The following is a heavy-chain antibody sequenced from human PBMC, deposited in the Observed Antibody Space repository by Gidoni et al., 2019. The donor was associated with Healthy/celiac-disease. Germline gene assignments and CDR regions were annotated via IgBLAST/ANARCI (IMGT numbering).Heavy chain of an antibody. CDR3: ARGRPVATDY. CDR2: ISSSSSTI. CDR1: GFTFSSYS. Sequence: EVQLVESGGGLVQPGGSLRLSCAASGFTFSSYSMNWVRQAPGKGLEWVSYISSSSSTIYYADSVKGRFTISRDNAKNSLYLQMNSLRAEDTAVYYCARGRPVATDYWGQGTLVTVSS. V-gene: IGHV3-48*01. J-gene: IGHJ4*02. D-gene: IGHD2-15*01.